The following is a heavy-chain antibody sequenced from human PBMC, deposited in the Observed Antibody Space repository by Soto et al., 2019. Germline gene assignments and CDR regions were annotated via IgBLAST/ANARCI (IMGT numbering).Heavy chain of an antibody. CDR1: GFTFGDYA. CDR2: IRSKAYGGTT. CDR3: TTVQLYSSSFRPAFYYYYGMDV. V-gene: IGHV3-49*03. D-gene: IGHD6-6*01. Sequence: GGSLRLSCTASGFTFGDYAMSWFRQAPGKGLEWVGFIRSKAYGGTTEYAASVKGRFTISRDDSKSIAYLQMNSLKTEDTAVYYCTTVQLYSSSFRPAFYYYYGMDVWGQGTTVTVSS. J-gene: IGHJ6*02.